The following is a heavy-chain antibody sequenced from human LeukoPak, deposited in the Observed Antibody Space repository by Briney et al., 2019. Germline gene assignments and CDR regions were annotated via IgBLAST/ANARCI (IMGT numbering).Heavy chain of an antibody. V-gene: IGHV4-59*01. CDR2: IYYSGST. J-gene: IGHJ3*02. Sequence: SETLSLTCTISGGSINFYYWSWIRQPPGKGLDWIGNIYYSGSTNYNPSLKGRVTISLDTSKSQFSLRLTSVTAADTAVYYCARTMTTPTPDVFDIWGQGTKVTVSS. CDR3: ARTMTTPTPDVFDI. CDR1: GGSINFYY. D-gene: IGHD4-17*01.